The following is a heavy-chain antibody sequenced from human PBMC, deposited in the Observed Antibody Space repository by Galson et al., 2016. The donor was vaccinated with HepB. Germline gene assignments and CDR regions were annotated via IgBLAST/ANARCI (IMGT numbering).Heavy chain of an antibody. Sequence: SLRLSCAGSGFTFGSYAMNWVRQAPGKGLEWVSTISGSGVGPYYADSVKGRFLVSRDNSKNTLYLLMTSLTAEDTAVYYCAKDRTLLVWLEMEPDDALDIWGQGTMVTVSS. CDR3: AKDRTLLVWLEMEPDDALDI. CDR1: GFTFGSYA. CDR2: ISGSGVGP. V-gene: IGHV3-23*01. J-gene: IGHJ3*02. D-gene: IGHD3-10*01.